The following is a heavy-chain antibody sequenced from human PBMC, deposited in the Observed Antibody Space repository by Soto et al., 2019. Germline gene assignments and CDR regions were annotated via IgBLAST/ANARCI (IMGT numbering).Heavy chain of an antibody. D-gene: IGHD2-8*01. CDR1: GYTLTNYA. CDR3: TRDLNGGNPFDY. V-gene: IGHV1-3*01. CDR2: IDPGSGNP. Sequence: QVPLVQSGAEVKKPGASLRVSCKASGYTLTNYAIHWVRQAAGQRLEWLAWIDPGSGNPTYSQKFQGRITLSRHNSASTFYMDLSSLTSEDTAVYFCTRDLNGGNPFDYWGQGTLVTVSS. J-gene: IGHJ4*02.